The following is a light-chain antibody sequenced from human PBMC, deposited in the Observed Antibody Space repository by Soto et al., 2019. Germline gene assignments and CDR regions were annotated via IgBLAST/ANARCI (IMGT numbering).Light chain of an antibody. CDR1: SSDVGGYHS. CDR2: EVS. Sequence: QSALTQPASVSGSPGQSITISCTGTSSDVGGYHSVSWYQQHPGIAPKLMIYEVSNWPTGVSKRFSGSKSGNTASLTISGLQAEDEADYYCSSYTTSRTRVFGGGTKLTVL. CDR3: SSYTTSRTRV. V-gene: IGLV2-14*01. J-gene: IGLJ2*01.